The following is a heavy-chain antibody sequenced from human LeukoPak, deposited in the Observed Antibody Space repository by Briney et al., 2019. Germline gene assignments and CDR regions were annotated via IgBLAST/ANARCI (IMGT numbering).Heavy chain of an antibody. D-gene: IGHD3-3*01. J-gene: IGHJ4*02. CDR2: ILNDESNK. CDR3: ANPYDFWSGPTGY. V-gene: IGHV3-30-3*01. CDR1: GFTFSSYT. Sequence: GGSLRLSCAASGFTFSSYTMYWVRQAPGKGLEWAAVILNDESNKYYADSVKGRFTISRDNSKNTLYLQMNSLRAEDTAVYYCANPYDFWSGPTGYWGQGTLVTVSS.